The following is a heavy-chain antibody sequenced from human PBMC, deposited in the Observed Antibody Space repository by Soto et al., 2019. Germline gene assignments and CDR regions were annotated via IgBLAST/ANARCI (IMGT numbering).Heavy chain of an antibody. CDR1: GYTFTSYG. Sequence: ASVKVSCKASGYTFTSYGISWVRQAPGQGLEWMGWISAYNGNTNYAQKLQGRVTMTTDTSTSTAYMELRSLRSDDTAVYYCARDSSGYSYGIDDYWGQGTPVTVSS. CDR2: ISAYNGNT. D-gene: IGHD5-18*01. J-gene: IGHJ4*02. V-gene: IGHV1-18*04. CDR3: ARDSSGYSYGIDDY.